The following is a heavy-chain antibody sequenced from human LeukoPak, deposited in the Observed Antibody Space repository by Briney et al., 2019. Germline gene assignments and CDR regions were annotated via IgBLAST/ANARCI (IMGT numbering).Heavy chain of an antibody. CDR3: AREGRDAFNPLFDY. CDR1: GFTLSAYS. V-gene: IGHV3-21*01. CDR2: INGHFNYI. J-gene: IGHJ4*02. Sequence: GGSLRLSCTASGFTLSAYSMTWVRQAPGKGLEWVSSINGHFNYIYYADSVKGRFTISRDNTKNSLYLHMNSLRADDTAVYYCAREGRDAFNPLFDYWGQGTLVTVSS. D-gene: IGHD5-24*01.